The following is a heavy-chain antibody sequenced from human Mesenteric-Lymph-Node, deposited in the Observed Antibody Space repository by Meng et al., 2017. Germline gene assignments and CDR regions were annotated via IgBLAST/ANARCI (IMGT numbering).Heavy chain of an antibody. CDR3: AEHGSGDQFDY. D-gene: IGHD3-10*01. CDR1: GGTFSSYA. CDR2: ITPIFGTA. V-gene: IGHV1-69*13. Sequence: SVKVSCKASGGTFSSYAISWVRQAPGQGLEWMGGITPIFGTANYAQKFQGRVTITADESTSTAYMELSSLRSEDTAVYYCAEHGSGDQFDYWGQGTLVTVSS. J-gene: IGHJ4*02.